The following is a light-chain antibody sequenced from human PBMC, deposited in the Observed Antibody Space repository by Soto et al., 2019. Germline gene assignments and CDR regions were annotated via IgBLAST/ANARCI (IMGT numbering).Light chain of an antibody. V-gene: IGKV3-20*01. CDR3: QQYGSSLGVT. J-gene: IGKJ4*01. Sequence: EIVLTQSPATLSLSPGERATLSCRACQSVSSYLAWYQQKPGQAPRLLIYDASSRATGIPDRFSGSGSGTDFTLTISRLGPEDFAVYYCQQYGSSLGVTFGGGTKVDI. CDR1: QSVSSY. CDR2: DAS.